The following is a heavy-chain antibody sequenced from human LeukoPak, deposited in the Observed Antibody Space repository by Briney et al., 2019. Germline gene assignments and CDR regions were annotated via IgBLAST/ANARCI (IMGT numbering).Heavy chain of an antibody. V-gene: IGHV4-34*01. Sequence: PSETLSLTCAVYDGSFCGYYWSWIREPPGKGMEWIGEINHSGSTNYNPSLKSRVTISVDTSKNQFSLKLSSVTAADTAVYYCARSESTVGAMGYWGQGALVTVSS. CDR3: ARSESTVGAMGY. J-gene: IGHJ4*02. D-gene: IGHD1-26*01. CDR2: INHSGST. CDR1: DGSFCGYY.